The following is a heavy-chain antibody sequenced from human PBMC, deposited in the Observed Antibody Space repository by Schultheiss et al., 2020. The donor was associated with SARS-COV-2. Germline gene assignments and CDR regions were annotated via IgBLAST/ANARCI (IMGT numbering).Heavy chain of an antibody. CDR1: GGSISSYY. D-gene: IGHD1-26*01. CDR3: ARHVEEVGASTDFDY. J-gene: IGHJ4*02. CDR2: IYYSGNT. Sequence: SETLSLTCTVSGGSISSYYWSWIRQPPGKGLEWIGYIYYSGNTNYNPSLKSRVTISVDTSKNQFSLKLSSVTAADTAVYYCARHVEEVGASTDFDYWGQGTLVTVSS. V-gene: IGHV4-59*08.